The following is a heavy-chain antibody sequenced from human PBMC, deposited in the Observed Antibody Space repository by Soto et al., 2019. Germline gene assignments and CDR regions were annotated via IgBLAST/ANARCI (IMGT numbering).Heavy chain of an antibody. CDR2: IWYDGSNK. Sequence: QVQLVESGGGVVQPGRSLRLSCAASGFTFSSYGMHWVRQAPGKGLEWVAVIWYDGSNKYYADSVKGRFTISRDNSKNTLYLQMNSLRDEDTAVYYCARSIAAAGSFGPYYYYGMDVWGQGTTVTVSS. J-gene: IGHJ6*02. CDR3: ARSIAAAGSFGPYYYYGMDV. D-gene: IGHD6-13*01. CDR1: GFTFSSYG. V-gene: IGHV3-33*01.